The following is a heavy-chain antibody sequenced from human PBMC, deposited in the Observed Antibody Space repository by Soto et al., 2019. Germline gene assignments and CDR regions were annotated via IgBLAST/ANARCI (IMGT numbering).Heavy chain of an antibody. CDR3: AKDLIDYSNSYFDY. CDR2: ITSVGYT. Sequence: PGGSLRLSCATSGFSFSNYAMSWVRQAPGKGLEWVAAITSVGYTYYVDSLKGRFTISRDNSKNTLYLLMNSLRAEDTAVYYCAKDLIDYSNSYFDYWGQGTLVTVSS. D-gene: IGHD4-4*01. V-gene: IGHV3-23*01. CDR1: GFSFSNYA. J-gene: IGHJ4*02.